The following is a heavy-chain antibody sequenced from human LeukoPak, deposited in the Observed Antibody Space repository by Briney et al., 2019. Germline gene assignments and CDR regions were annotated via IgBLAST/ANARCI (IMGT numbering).Heavy chain of an antibody. J-gene: IGHJ5*02. CDR3: VRGAGYFRSWFDP. D-gene: IGHD2-15*01. Sequence: GGSLRLSCAASGFTFSSYWMSWVRQAPGKGPEWVANIKQDGGEKYYVDSVKGRFSISRDNAKNSLFLQMNRLRAEDAALYYCVRGAGYFRSWFDPWGQGTLVTVSS. CDR2: IKQDGGEK. CDR1: GFTFSSYW. V-gene: IGHV3-7*03.